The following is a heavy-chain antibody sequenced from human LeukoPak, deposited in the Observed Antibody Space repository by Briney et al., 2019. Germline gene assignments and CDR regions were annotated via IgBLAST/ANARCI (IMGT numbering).Heavy chain of an antibody. Sequence: SETLSLTCAVSGGSMNHYYWSWIRQSPGKGLEWIGHIYYRGSTSYNPSLKSRVAISIDTSQNYFSLRLSSVTAADTAVYYCASHSVAFYGMDVWGQGTTVTVSS. CDR1: GGSMNHYY. CDR2: IYYRGST. CDR3: ASHSVAFYGMDV. D-gene: IGHD2-15*01. J-gene: IGHJ6*02. V-gene: IGHV4-59*01.